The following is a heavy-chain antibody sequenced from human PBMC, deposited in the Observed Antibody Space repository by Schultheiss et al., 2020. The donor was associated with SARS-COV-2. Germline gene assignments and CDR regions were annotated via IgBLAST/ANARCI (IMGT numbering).Heavy chain of an antibody. J-gene: IGHJ2*01. CDR2: IDWDDDK. CDR3: ARMGVDYYDSSGRRSYWYFDL. V-gene: IGHV2-70*04. Sequence: SGPTLVKPTQTLTLTCTFSGFSLSTSGMRVSWIRQPPGKALEWLARIDWDDDKFYSTSLKTRLTISKDTSKNQVVLTMTNMDPVDTATYYCARMGVDYYDSSGRRSYWYFDLWGRGTLVTVSS. D-gene: IGHD3-22*01. CDR1: GFSLSTSGMR.